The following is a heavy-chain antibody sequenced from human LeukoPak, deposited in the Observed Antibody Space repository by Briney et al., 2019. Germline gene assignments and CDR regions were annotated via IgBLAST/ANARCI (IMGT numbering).Heavy chain of an antibody. CDR3: AKGGTIFGPLYYYYGMDV. CDR1: GFTFDDYA. Sequence: SLRLSCAASGFTFDDYAMHWVRQAPGKGLGWVSGISWISGSIGYADSVKGRFTISRDNAKNSLYLQMNSLRAEDTALYYCAKGGTIFGPLYYYYGMDVWGQGTTVTVSS. CDR2: ISWISGSI. D-gene: IGHD3-3*01. V-gene: IGHV3-9*01. J-gene: IGHJ6*02.